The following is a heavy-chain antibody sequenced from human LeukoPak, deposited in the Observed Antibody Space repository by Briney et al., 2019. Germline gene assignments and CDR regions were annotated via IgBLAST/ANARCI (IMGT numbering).Heavy chain of an antibody. CDR3: ARDLAERGYSYGSDY. CDR2: ISSSSSYI. J-gene: IGHJ4*02. D-gene: IGHD5-18*01. CDR1: GFTFSSYS. V-gene: IGHV3-21*01. Sequence: GGSLRLSCAASGFTFSSYSMNWVRQAPGTGLEWVSSISSSSSYIYYADSVKGRFTISRDNAKNSLYLQMNSLRAEDTAVYYCARDLAERGYSYGSDYWGQGTLVTVSS.